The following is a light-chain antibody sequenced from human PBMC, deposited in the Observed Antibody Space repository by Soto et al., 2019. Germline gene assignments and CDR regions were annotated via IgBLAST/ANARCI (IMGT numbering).Light chain of an antibody. CDR1: QSVSSN. Sequence: EIVMMQSPATLSVSPGETATLSCRASQSVSSNLAWYQQKPGQAPRLLIYGTSTRATDIPARFSGSGSGTEFTLTISSLQSEDFAVYYCQHYNNFWTFGQGTKVEIK. V-gene: IGKV3-15*01. J-gene: IGKJ1*01. CDR3: QHYNNFWT. CDR2: GTS.